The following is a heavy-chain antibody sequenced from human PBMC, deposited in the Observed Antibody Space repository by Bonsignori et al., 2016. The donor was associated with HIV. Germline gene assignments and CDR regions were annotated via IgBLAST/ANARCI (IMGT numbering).Heavy chain of an antibody. Sequence: QVQLQESGPGLVKPSETLSLTCAVSGYSVNSGFYWAWIRQPPGKGLEWLASIYSTGSDYYTPSLKSRISISVDSSKNQFSLTLRSVTASDTAVYFCASRTTVMNNPNFDYWGRDCWSPFPQ. CDR1: GYSVNSGFY. CDR3: ASRTTVMNNPNFDY. V-gene: IGHV4-38-2*01. CDR2: IYSTGSD. J-gene: IGHJ4*02. D-gene: IGHD4-11*01.